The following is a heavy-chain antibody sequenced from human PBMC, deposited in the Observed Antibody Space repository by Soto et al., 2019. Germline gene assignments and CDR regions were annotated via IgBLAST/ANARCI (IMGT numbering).Heavy chain of an antibody. D-gene: IGHD6-19*01. CDR3: AKVFPHSGYSSACYFLNAYYYYYGMRV. CDR2: IKQDGSEK. CDR1: GFTFSSYW. V-gene: IGHV3-7*03. J-gene: IGHJ6*02. Sequence: GGSLRLSSAASGFTFSSYWMSWVRQAPGKGLEWVANIKQDGSEKYYVDSVKGRFTISRDNAKNSLYLQMNSLRAEDTAVYYCAKVFPHSGYSSACYFLNAYYYYYGMRVSGQGTMGTVSS.